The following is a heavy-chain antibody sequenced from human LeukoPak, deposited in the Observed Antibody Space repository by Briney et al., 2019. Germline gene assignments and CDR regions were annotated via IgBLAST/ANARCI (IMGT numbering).Heavy chain of an antibody. CDR3: AKDPDHSSPSYYFDY. Sequence: PSETLSLTCTVSGGSISSGGYYWSWIRQPPGKGLEWIGYIYHSGSTYYNPSLKSRVTISVDTSKNQFSLKLNSVTAADTAVYYCAKDPDHSSPSYYFDYWGQGTLVTVSS. CDR1: GGSISSGGYY. CDR2: IYHSGST. V-gene: IGHV4-30-2*02. D-gene: IGHD6-13*01. J-gene: IGHJ4*02.